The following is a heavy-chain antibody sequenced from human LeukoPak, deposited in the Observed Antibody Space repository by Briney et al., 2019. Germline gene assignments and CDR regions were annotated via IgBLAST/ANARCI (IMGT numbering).Heavy chain of an antibody. Sequence: GGSLRLSCAASGFTFSSYAMSWVRQAPGKWLEWVSGISGSGGSTYYADSVKGRFTISRDNSKNTLYLQMNSLSSEDTAIYYCARAVAGNFEYWRQGPLVTVSS. CDR1: GFTFSSYA. CDR2: ISGSGGST. J-gene: IGHJ4*02. D-gene: IGHD6-19*01. V-gene: IGHV3-23*01. CDR3: ARAVAGNFEY.